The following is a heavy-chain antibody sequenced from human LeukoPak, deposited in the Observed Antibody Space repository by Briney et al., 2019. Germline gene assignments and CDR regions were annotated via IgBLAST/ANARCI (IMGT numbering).Heavy chain of an antibody. J-gene: IGHJ5*02. CDR1: GITFGNNW. D-gene: IGHD2-2*01. CDR3: AKECPPNLFHT. Sequence: GGSLRLSCAASGITFGNNWMHWVRQGPGKGLVWISRINSDGGGAIYADSVKGRFTVSRDNAKNTLYLQMNSLRAEDTAGEYCAKECPPNLFHTRGQGTLVTVSS. V-gene: IGHV3-74*01. CDR2: INSDGGGA.